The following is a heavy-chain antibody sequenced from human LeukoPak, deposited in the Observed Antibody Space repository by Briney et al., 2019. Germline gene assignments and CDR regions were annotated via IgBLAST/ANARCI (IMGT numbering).Heavy chain of an antibody. CDR2: ISNDGNNK. J-gene: IGHJ4*02. D-gene: IGHD5-12*01. CDR1: GTSLRRHG. V-gene: IGHV3-30*03. Sequence: GGSLRLSCAASGTSLRRHGMHWVRQAPGKGLEWVTVISNDGNNKYYVDSVKGRFTISKDNSKNTLYLHMNSLRAEDTAVYYCARSGPLGYWGQGTLVTVSS. CDR3: ARSGPLGY.